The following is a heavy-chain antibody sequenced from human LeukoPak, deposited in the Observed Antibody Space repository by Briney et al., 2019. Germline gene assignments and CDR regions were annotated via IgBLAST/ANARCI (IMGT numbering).Heavy chain of an antibody. CDR3: ARIVGAIPQGYYYMGV. CDR2: IYYSGST. D-gene: IGHD1-26*01. V-gene: IGHV4-59*01. Sequence: SETLSLTCTVSGGSISSYYWSWIRQPPGKGLEWIGYIYYSGSTNYNPSLKSRVTISVDTSKNQFSLKLSSVTAADTAVYYCARIVGAIPQGYYYMGVWGKGTTVTVSS. CDR1: GGSISSYY. J-gene: IGHJ6*03.